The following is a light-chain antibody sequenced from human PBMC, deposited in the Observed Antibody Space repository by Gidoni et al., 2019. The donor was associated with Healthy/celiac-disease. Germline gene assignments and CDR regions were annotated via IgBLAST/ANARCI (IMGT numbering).Light chain of an antibody. Sequence: QSVLTQPPSVSGAPRQRVTISCTGSSSNIGAGYDVHWYQQLPGTAPKRLIYGNSNRPSGVPDRFSGSKSGTSASLAITGLQAEDEADYYCQSYDSSLSGRVFGTGTKVTVL. CDR3: QSYDSSLSGRV. J-gene: IGLJ1*01. V-gene: IGLV1-40*01. CDR1: SSNIGAGYD. CDR2: GNS.